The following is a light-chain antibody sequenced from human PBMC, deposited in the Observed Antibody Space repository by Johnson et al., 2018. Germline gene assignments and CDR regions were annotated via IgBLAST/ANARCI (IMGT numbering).Light chain of an antibody. V-gene: IGLV1-51*02. J-gene: IGLJ1*01. CDR2: ENN. CDR1: SSNIGNNY. Sequence: QSVLTQPPSVSAAPGQKVTISCSGSSSNIGNNYVSWYQQLPGTAPKLLIYENNKRPSGIPDRFSGSQSCTSATLGITGLQTGDEADYYCGTWDSSLSAGNVFGTGTKVTVL. CDR3: GTWDSSLSAGNV.